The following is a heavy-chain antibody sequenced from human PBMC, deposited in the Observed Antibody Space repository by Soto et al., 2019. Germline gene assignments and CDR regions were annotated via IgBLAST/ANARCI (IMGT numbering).Heavy chain of an antibody. CDR1: GFSLSTSGVG. D-gene: IGHD6-19*01. J-gene: IGHJ3*02. CDR3: AHRIAVAATRAFDI. Sequence: QITLKESGPTLVKPTQTLTLTCTFSGFSLSTSGVGVGWIRQPPGKALEWLALIYWDDDKRYSPSLKSRLTITKDTYKNQVVLTMTNMDPVDTATYYCAHRIAVAATRAFDIWGQGTMVTVSS. V-gene: IGHV2-5*02. CDR2: IYWDDDK.